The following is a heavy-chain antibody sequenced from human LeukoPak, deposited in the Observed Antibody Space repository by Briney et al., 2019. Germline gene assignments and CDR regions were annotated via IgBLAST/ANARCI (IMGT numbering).Heavy chain of an antibody. D-gene: IGHD1-26*01. CDR1: GFTFSSYS. CDR3: ARGFADVGDTRFVDDY. Sequence: GGSLRLSCAASGFTFSSYSMNWVRQAPGKGLEWVSSISSSSSYIYYADSVKGRFTISRDNAKNSLYLQMNSLRAEDTAVYYCARGFADVGDTRFVDDYWGQGTLVTVSS. V-gene: IGHV3-21*01. CDR2: ISSSSSYI. J-gene: IGHJ4*02.